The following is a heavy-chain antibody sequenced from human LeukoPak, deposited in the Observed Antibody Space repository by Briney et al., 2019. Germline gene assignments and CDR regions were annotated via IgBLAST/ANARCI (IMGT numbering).Heavy chain of an antibody. V-gene: IGHV4-30-2*01. CDR2: IYHSGST. J-gene: IGHJ4*02. CDR3: AGGNWNYPWYFDY. CDR1: GGSISSGGYS. D-gene: IGHD1-7*01. Sequence: SQTLSLTCAVSGGSISSGGYSWSWIRQPPGKGLEWIGYIYHSGSTYYNPSLKSRVTISVDRSKNQFSLKLSSVTAADTAVYYCAGGNWNYPWYFDYWGQGTLDTVSS.